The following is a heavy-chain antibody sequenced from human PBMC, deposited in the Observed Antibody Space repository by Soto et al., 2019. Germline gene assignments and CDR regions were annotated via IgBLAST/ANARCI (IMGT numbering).Heavy chain of an antibody. CDR3: ASQKPDKDLAARYYYYAMDV. Sequence: PGGPLRRSCAASGFTFRTYAMSWVRQAPGQWLEWFSAISGSGGSTYYADSVKGRFTISRDNSKNTLYLQMNSLRAEDTAVYYCASQKPDKDLAARYYYYAMDVWGQGTTVTVSS. V-gene: IGHV3-23*01. CDR1: GFTFRTYA. D-gene: IGHD6-6*01. CDR2: ISGSGGST. J-gene: IGHJ6*02.